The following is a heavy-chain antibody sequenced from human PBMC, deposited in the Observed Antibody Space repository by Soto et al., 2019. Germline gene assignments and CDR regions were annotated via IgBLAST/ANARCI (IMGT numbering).Heavy chain of an antibody. V-gene: IGHV4-30-4*01. J-gene: IGHJ4*02. CDR3: ARGPALLFSSIAS. Sequence: PXETLSLPFDVSGGSISRGDYYWSWLRQPPGKVLEWSVYIYYRAMPYYNPSLKSRVSISVDTSKNQFSLNMTSVTAADTAVYYYARGPALLFSSIASWGQGTPVTVSS. CDR1: GGSISRGDYY. D-gene: IGHD2-2*01. CDR2: IYYRAMP.